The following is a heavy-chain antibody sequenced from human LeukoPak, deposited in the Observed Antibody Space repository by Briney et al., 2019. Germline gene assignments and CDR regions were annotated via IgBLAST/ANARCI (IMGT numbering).Heavy chain of an antibody. CDR2: IYYSGST. V-gene: IGHV4-39*07. D-gene: IGHD2-2*01. J-gene: IGHJ4*02. CDR1: GGSISSSSYY. CDR3: ARVEREYCSSTSCSNTYYFDY. Sequence: PSETLSLTCTVSGGSISSSSYYWGWIRQPPGKGLEWIGSIYYSGSTYYNPSLKSRVTISVDTSKNQFSLELSSVTAADTAVYYCARVEREYCSSTSCSNTYYFDYWGQGTLVTVSS.